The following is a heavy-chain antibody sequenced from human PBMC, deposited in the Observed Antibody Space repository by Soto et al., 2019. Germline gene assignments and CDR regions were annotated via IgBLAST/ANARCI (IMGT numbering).Heavy chain of an antibody. Sequence: PSETLSLTCAVSGGSFSSSKWWWSWVRQPPGEGLEWIGEIHYSGSTNYKPSLKSRVTISVDKSKNQFSLKLNSVTAADTAVYYCARDLGIRNNWFDPWGQGILVIVSS. CDR3: ARDLGIRNNWFDP. V-gene: IGHV4-4*02. D-gene: IGHD3-10*01. CDR1: GGSFSSSKW. CDR2: IHYSGST. J-gene: IGHJ5*02.